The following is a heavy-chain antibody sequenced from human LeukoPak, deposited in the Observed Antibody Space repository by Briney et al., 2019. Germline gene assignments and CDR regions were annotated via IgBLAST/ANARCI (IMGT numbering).Heavy chain of an antibody. V-gene: IGHV4-59*08. CDR3: ARHFNMGTSAFDY. D-gene: IGHD7-27*01. CDR1: GGSISGYY. J-gene: IGHJ4*02. CDR2: IYYSGYT. Sequence: PSETLSLTCTVSGGSISGYYWSWIRQPPGNGLEWIGYIYYSGYTNYNPSLKSRVTISVDTSKNQFSLRLSSVTAADTAVYYCARHFNMGTSAFDYWGQGTLVTVSS.